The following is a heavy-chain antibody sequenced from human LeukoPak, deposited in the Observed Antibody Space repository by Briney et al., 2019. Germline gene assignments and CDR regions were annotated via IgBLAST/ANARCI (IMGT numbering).Heavy chain of an antibody. V-gene: IGHV1-46*01. CDR1: GYTFTSCF. Sequence: ASVKVSCKASGYTFTSCFIHWVRQAPGQGLEWMGVINPSGGSTSYAQKFQGRVTMTRDTSISTAYMELSRLRSDDTAVYYCAREPVLLWFGELLSIAELGFDPWGQGTLVTVSS. CDR3: AREPVLLWFGELLSIAELGFDP. CDR2: INPSGGST. J-gene: IGHJ5*02. D-gene: IGHD3-10*01.